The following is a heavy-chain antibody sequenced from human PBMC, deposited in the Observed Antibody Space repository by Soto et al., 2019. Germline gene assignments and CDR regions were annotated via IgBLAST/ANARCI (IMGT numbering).Heavy chain of an antibody. CDR3: ARLGHTGN. J-gene: IGHJ4*02. Sequence: QVQLVQSGAEVKKPGSSVKVSCTASGGSLRNSVISWVRQAPAQRLEWMGGVIASLGTANYAQKFQGRVTMTADEATSPAYLDLGSRSRDDTAVYYCARLGHTGNWGPGTLAIVSS. D-gene: IGHD1-1*01. CDR1: GGSLRNSV. V-gene: IGHV1-69*01. CDR2: VIASLGTA.